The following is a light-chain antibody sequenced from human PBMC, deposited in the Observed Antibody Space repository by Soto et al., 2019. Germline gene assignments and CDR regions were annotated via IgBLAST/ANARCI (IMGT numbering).Light chain of an antibody. V-gene: IGLV2-14*01. CDR1: SRDVGGYNY. Sequence: QSALTQPASVSGSPGQSIAISCTGTSRDVGGYNYVSWYQQHPGKAPKVLFYAVSNRPSGVSNRFSGSKSDNTASLTISGLQAEDKADYFCCSYTNNNTLVFGTGTKVTVL. J-gene: IGLJ1*01. CDR2: AVS. CDR3: CSYTNNNTLV.